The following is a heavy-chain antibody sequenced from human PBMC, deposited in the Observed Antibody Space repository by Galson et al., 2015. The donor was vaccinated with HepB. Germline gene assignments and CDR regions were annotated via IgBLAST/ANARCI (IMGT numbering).Heavy chain of an antibody. CDR1: GFTFSSYA. V-gene: IGHV3-30*04. J-gene: IGHJ4*02. D-gene: IGHD3-22*01. CDR3: AREGAGMIVVVTPDY. Sequence: SLRLSCAASGFTFSSYAMHWVRQAPGKGLEWVAVISYDGSNKYYADSVKGRFTISRDNSKNTLYLQMNSLRAEDTAVYYCAREGAGMIVVVTPDYWGQETLVTVSS. CDR2: ISYDGSNK.